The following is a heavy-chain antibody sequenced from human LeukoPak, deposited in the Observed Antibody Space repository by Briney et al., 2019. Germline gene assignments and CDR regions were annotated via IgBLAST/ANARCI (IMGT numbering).Heavy chain of an antibody. V-gene: IGHV4-59*01. CDR3: ARGLYNWNYVYVY. CDR2: IYSSGGT. CDR1: GASISSYF. J-gene: IGHJ4*02. D-gene: IGHD1-7*01. Sequence: SETLSLTCTVSGASISSYFWSWVRQPPGKGLEWIGYIYSSGGTNYNPSLKSRVAMSVDTSKNQFSLKLSSVTAADTAVYYCARGLYNWNYVYVYWGQGTLVTVSS.